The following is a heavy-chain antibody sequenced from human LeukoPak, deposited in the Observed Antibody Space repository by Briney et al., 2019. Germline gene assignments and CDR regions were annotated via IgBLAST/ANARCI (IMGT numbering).Heavy chain of an antibody. D-gene: IGHD1-26*01. CDR1: GGSISSSSYY. CDR3: ARLVKTTAYSGSYYYYYYMDV. CDR2: IYYSGST. J-gene: IGHJ6*03. Sequence: PSETLSLTCTVSGGSISSSSYYWGWIRQPPGKGLEWIGSIYYSGSTYYNPSLKSRVTISVDTSKNQFSLKLSSVTAADTAVYYCARLVKTTAYSGSYYYYYYMDVWGKGTTVTVSS. V-gene: IGHV4-39*07.